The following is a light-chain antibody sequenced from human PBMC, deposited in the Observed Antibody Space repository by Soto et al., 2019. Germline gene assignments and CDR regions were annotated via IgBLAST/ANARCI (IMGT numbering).Light chain of an antibody. V-gene: IGKV3-20*01. J-gene: IGKJ2*02. CDR1: QSVSSSY. CDR3: QQYGSSPPCT. Sequence: EIELTQSPGTLSLSPGERATLSCRASQSVSSSYLAWYQQKPGQAPRLLIYGASSSATGIPGRFSCSGSGTDFTLTISRLEPEDFAVYYCQQYGSSPPCTFGQGTKLEIK. CDR2: GAS.